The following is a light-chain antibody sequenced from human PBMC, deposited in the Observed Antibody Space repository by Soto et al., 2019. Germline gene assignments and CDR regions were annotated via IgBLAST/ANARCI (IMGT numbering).Light chain of an antibody. J-gene: IGLJ2*01. V-gene: IGLV2-8*01. Sequence: SALTQPPSASGSPGQSITISCTGTSSDVGGYNYVSWYQQHPGSAPKLIIHEVNKRPSGVPDRVSGSKSGNTASLTVTGLQAEDEADYYCSSYAGSNILVFGEGTKVTVL. CDR1: SSDVGGYNY. CDR3: SSYAGSNILV. CDR2: EVN.